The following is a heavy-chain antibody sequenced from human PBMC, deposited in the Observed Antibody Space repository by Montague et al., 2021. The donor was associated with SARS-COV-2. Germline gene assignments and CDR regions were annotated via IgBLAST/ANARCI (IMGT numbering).Heavy chain of an antibody. CDR1: GGSISSSSYY. V-gene: IGHV4-39*07. CDR2: IYYSGST. Sequence: SETLSLTCTVSGGSISSSSYYWGWIRQPPGKGLEWIGSIYYSGSTYYNPSLKSRVTISVDTSENQFSLKLTSVTAAETAVYFCARGRDERGYSFGYYYFDLWGQGFLVTVSS. CDR3: ARGRDERGYSFGYYYFDL. J-gene: IGHJ4*02. D-gene: IGHD5-18*01.